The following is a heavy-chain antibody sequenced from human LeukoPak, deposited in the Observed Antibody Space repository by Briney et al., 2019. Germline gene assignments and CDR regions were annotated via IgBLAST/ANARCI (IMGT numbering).Heavy chain of an antibody. CDR1: GFTFSSYS. V-gene: IGHV3-48*01. J-gene: IGHJ4*02. Sequence: GGSLRLSCAASGFTFSSYSMNWVRQAPGKGLEWVSYISSSSSTIYYADSVKGRFTISRDNSKNTLYLQMNSLRAEDTAVYYCARDGASKGYCTKGVCSTRPESNYFDYWGQGTLVTVSS. D-gene: IGHD2-8*01. CDR3: ARDGASKGYCTKGVCSTRPESNYFDY. CDR2: ISSSSSTI.